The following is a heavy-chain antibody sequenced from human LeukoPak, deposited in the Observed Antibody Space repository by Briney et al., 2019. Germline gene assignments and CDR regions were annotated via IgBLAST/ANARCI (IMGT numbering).Heavy chain of an antibody. D-gene: IGHD2-2*01. CDR2: INPSGGST. J-gene: IGHJ6*04. V-gene: IGHV1-46*01. CDR3: ARDLRIVVVPAATTSLYYYYYGMDV. CDR1: GYTFTSYY. Sequence: ASVKVSCKASGYTFTSYYMHWVRQAPGQGLGWMGIINPSGGSTSYAQKFQGRVTMTRDTSTSTVYMELSSLRSEDTAVYYCARDLRIVVVPAATTSLYYYYYGMDVWGKGTTVTVSS.